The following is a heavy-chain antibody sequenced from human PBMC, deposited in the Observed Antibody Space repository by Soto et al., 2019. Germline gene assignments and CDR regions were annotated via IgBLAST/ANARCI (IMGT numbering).Heavy chain of an antibody. CDR1: GYTFTSYA. CDR3: ARVGIGFGVVRFDP. D-gene: IGHD3-16*01. J-gene: IGHJ5*02. Sequence: ASVEVSCKASGYTFTSYAMHWVRQAPGQRLEWMGWINAGNGNTKYSQKFQGRVTITRDTSASTAYMELSSLRSEDTAVYSWARVGIGFGVVRFDPWGQGILVTVAS. V-gene: IGHV1-3*01. CDR2: INAGNGNT.